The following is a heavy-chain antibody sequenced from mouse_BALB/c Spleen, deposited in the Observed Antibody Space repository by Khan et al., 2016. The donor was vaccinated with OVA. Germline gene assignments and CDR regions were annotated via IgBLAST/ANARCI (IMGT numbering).Heavy chain of an antibody. CDR1: GFSLTNYG. CDR2: IWAGGST. Sequence: QVQLKESGPGLVAPSQSLSITCTVSGFSLTNYGVNWVRQPPGKGLAWLGIIWAGGSTNYNSALMSRVTIRKDNAKSQVFLKMNSLQTDDTAMYYCARETAYYGNYEAMDYWGQGTSVTVSP. J-gene: IGHJ4*01. CDR3: ARETAYYGNYEAMDY. D-gene: IGHD2-10*01. V-gene: IGHV2-9*02.